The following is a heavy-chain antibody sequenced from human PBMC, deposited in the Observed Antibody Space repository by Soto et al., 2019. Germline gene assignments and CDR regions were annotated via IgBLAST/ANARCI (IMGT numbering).Heavy chain of an antibody. CDR1: GGSVSSGSYY. Sequence: PSETLSLTCTVSGGSVSSGSYYWSWIRQPPGKGLEWIGYIYYSGSTNYNPSLKSRVTISVDTSKNQFSLKLSSVTAADTAVYYCAREGFGCSGGSCTYGMDVWGQGTTVTVSS. J-gene: IGHJ6*02. CDR3: AREGFGCSGGSCTYGMDV. V-gene: IGHV4-61*01. D-gene: IGHD2-15*01. CDR2: IYYSGST.